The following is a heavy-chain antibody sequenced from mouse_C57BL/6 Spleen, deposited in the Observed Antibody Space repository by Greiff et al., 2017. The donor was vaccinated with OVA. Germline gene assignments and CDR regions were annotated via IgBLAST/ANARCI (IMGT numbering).Heavy chain of an antibody. CDR3: ARRSRVYGPYYFDY. D-gene: IGHD1-1*02. CDR2: ISSGSSTI. CDR1: GFTFSDYG. V-gene: IGHV5-17*01. Sequence: EVKVVESGGGLVKPGGSLKLSCAASGFTFSDYGMHWVRQAPEKGLEWVAYISSGSSTIYYADTVKGRFTISRDNAKNTLFLQMTSLRSEDTAMYYCARRSRVYGPYYFDYWGQGTTLTVSS. J-gene: IGHJ2*01.